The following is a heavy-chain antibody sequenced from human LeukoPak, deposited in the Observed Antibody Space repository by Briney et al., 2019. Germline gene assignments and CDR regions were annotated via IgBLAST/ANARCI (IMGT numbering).Heavy chain of an antibody. CDR1: GFTFSSYG. CDR2: IWYDGSNK. Sequence: GGSLRLSCAASGFTFSSYGMHWVRQAPGKGLEWVAVIWYDGSNKYYADSVKGRFTISRDNSRNTLYLQMNSLRAEDTAVYYCARDLKEYYFDCWGQGTLVTVSS. V-gene: IGHV3-33*01. CDR3: ARDLKEYYFDC. J-gene: IGHJ4*02.